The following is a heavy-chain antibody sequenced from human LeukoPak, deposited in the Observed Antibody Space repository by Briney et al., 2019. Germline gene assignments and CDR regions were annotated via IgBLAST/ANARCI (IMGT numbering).Heavy chain of an antibody. CDR2: LLYDGSHE. D-gene: IGHD4-17*01. J-gene: IGHJ4*02. Sequence: GRSLRLSCAASGFSFSSYSMHWVRQAPGKGLEWVAELLYDGSHEFYADVVKGRFTISRDDAKNLLYLDMNSLRAEDTAVYYCARGHTAVTRHFDFWGQGTLVTVSS. V-gene: IGHV3-30*04. CDR3: ARGHTAVTRHFDF. CDR1: GFSFSSYS.